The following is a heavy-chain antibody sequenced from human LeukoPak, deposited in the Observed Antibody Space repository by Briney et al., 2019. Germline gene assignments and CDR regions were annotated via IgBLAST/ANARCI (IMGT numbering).Heavy chain of an antibody. Sequence: PGGSLRLSCVASGFTFSNFAMHWVRQAPGKGLAWVAVISHDERNKYYADSVKGRFAISRDNAMNTVFLQMKSLRADDTGTYYCARFYFPEEHDRAWYEAHWGQGVLVTVS. D-gene: IGHD6-19*01. CDR1: GFTFSNFA. CDR3: ARFYFPEEHDRAWYEAH. CDR2: ISHDERNK. J-gene: IGHJ4*02. V-gene: IGHV3-30*09.